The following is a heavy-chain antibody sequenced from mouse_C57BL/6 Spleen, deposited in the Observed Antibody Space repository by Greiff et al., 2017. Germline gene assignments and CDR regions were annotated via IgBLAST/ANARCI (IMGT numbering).Heavy chain of an antibody. CDR3: TREGPLTGSLAY. V-gene: IGHV5-9-1*02. J-gene: IGHJ3*01. Sequence: EVQLVESGEGLVKPGGSLKLSCAASGFTFSSYAMSWVRQTPEKRLEWVAYISSGGDYIYYADTVKGRFTISRDNARNTLYLQMSSLKSEDTAMYYCTREGPLTGSLAYWGQGTLVTVSA. CDR1: GFTFSSYA. CDR2: ISSGGDYI. D-gene: IGHD4-1*01.